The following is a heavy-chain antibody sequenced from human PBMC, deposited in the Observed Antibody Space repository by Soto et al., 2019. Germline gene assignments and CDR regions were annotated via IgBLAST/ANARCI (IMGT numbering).Heavy chain of an antibody. J-gene: IGHJ4*02. D-gene: IGHD4-17*01. CDR1: GGSVSNKTYY. Sequence: SETLSLTCSVSGGSVSNKTYYWSWIRQPPGKRLEWIGYVYYSGTTNYNPSLKSRVTISVDLSKNQFSLRLSSVTTADTALYYCARTTAVPNTPRSRYFFDYWGQGTLVTVLL. CDR3: ARTTAVPNTPRSRYFFDY. CDR2: VYYSGTT. V-gene: IGHV4-61*01.